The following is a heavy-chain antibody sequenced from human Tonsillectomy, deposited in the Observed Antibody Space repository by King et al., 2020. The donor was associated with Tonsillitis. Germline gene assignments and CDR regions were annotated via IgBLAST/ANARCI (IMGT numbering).Heavy chain of an antibody. CDR2: ISWNSGSI. CDR3: AKGAIAAAGPSVRGFDY. V-gene: IGHV3-9*01. J-gene: IGHJ4*02. CDR1: GFTFDDYA. Sequence: VQLVESGGGLVQPGRSLRLSCAASGFTFDDYAMHWVRQAPGKGLEWVSGISWNSGSIGYADSVKGRFTISRDNAKNSLYLQMNSLRAEDTALYYCAKGAIAAAGPSVRGFDYWGQGTLVTVS. D-gene: IGHD6-13*01.